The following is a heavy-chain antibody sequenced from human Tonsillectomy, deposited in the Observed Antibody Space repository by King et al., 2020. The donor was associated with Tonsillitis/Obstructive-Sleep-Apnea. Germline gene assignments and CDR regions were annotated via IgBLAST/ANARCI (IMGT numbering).Heavy chain of an antibody. Sequence: VQLVESGGGLVQPGGSLRLSCAASGLTVSHKYLSWVRQAPEKGLEWVSIIYGGGNTYYADSVKGRFTISRDSSQNKLYLQMNHLRVEDTAVYYFERAGEYYSYYYMDVGGKGTTVTVSS. CDR3: ERAGEYYSYYYMDV. CDR2: IYGGGNT. J-gene: IGHJ6*03. CDR1: GLTVSHKY. D-gene: IGHD6-19*01. V-gene: IGHV3-66*01.